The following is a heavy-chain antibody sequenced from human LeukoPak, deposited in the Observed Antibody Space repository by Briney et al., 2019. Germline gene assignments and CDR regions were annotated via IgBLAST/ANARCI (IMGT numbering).Heavy chain of an antibody. J-gene: IGHJ3*02. D-gene: IGHD3-22*01. Sequence: PGGSLRLSCAASGFTFSSYSMNWVRQAPGKGLEWVSYISSSSSNIYYADSVKGRFTISRDNAKNSLYLQMNSLRAEDTAVYYCARGRSSGYYYDDAFDIWGQGTMVTVSS. CDR2: ISSSSSNI. V-gene: IGHV3-48*04. CDR1: GFTFSSYS. CDR3: ARGRSSGYYYDDAFDI.